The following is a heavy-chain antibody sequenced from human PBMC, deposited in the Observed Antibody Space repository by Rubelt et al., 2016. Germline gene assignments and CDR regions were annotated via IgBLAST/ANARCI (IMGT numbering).Heavy chain of an antibody. Sequence: QVQLVQSGAEVKKPGASVKVSCKASGYTFTTYGISWVRQAPGQGLEWMGWISVYNGNTKYAQKLQGRVTMTTETATTTTYMERRSLRFDDTAVYYCARDAWGVAVGGTVPFDYWGQGTLVTVSS. V-gene: IGHV1-18*01. CDR2: ISVYNGNT. D-gene: IGHD6-19*01. CDR3: ARDAWGVAVGGTVPFDY. J-gene: IGHJ4*02. CDR1: GYTFTTYG.